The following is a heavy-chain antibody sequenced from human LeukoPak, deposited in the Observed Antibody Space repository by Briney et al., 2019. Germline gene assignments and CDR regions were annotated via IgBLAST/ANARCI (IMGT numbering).Heavy chain of an antibody. CDR3: VVDPDTTMAFDY. V-gene: IGHV1-58*02. D-gene: IGHD5-18*01. CDR2: IVGGSADT. J-gene: IGHJ4*02. Sequence: EASVKVSCKASGFTFTSSSIQWVRQARGQRLEWIGWIVGGSADTYYAQKFQERVTITRDMSISTAYLELNSLRSEDTAVYYCVVDPDTTMAFDYWGQGTLVTVSS. CDR1: GFTFTSSS.